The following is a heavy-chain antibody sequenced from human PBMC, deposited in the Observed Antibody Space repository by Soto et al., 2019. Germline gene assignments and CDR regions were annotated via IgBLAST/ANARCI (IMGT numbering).Heavy chain of an antibody. CDR1: GVSISSYY. D-gene: IGHD5-12*01. Sequence: SETLSLTCAVPGVSISSYYWSWIRQPPGKGLEWIGYNYYSGTTNYNPSLKSRVTISVDTSKNQFFLRLTSVTAADTAVYYCVREAYIGSGHAIDLCGPGTLVTVS. CDR3: VREAYIGSGHAIDL. V-gene: IGHV4-59*01. CDR2: NYYSGTT. J-gene: IGHJ5*02.